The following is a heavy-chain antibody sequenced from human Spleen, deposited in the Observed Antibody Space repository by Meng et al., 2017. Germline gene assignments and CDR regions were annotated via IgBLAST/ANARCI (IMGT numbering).Heavy chain of an antibody. J-gene: IGHJ1*01. CDR2: INPNSGGT. Sequence: QLQLVQSWAEVKKPGASVRVSCKASGYTFTSYNIHWVRHAPGQGLEWLGRINPNSGGTDYAQKFQGRVTMTRDTSISTAYMDLRSLRSDDTAVYYCARSDFLQWGQGALVTVSS. CDR3: ARSDFLQ. CDR1: GYTFTSYN. V-gene: IGHV1-2*06.